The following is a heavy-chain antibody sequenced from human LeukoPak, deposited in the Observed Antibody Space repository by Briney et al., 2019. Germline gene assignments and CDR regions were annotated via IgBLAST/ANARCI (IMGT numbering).Heavy chain of an antibody. CDR3: ARDLRTTTWTFDY. CDR2: IYSSGST. J-gene: IGHJ4*02. CDR1: GGSISSNY. Sequence: SETLSLTCTVSGGSISSNYWSWIRQPAGKGLEWIGRIYSSGSTNYNPSLKSRVTISVDTSKNQFSLNLSSVTAADTAVYYCARDLRTTTWTFDYWGQGTLVTVSS. V-gene: IGHV4-4*07. D-gene: IGHD1-1*01.